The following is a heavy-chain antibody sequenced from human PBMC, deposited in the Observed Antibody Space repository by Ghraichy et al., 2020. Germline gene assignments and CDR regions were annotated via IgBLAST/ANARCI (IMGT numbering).Heavy chain of an antibody. D-gene: IGHD2/OR15-2a*01. CDR1: GFTFGFTFSSST. CDR2: IGGSGGGT. V-gene: IGHV3-23*01. Sequence: GGSLRLSCAASGFTFGFTFSSSTMIWARQAPGKGLEWVSGIGGSGGGTYYADSVKGRFTISRDNSKNTVYLQMNSLRAEDTAIYYCAREGKNFDCWGQGTLGTVSS. J-gene: IGHJ4*02. CDR3: AREGKNFDC.